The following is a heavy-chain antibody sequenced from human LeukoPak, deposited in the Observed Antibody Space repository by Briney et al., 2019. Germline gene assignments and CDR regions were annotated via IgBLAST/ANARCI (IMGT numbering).Heavy chain of an antibody. J-gene: IGHJ5*02. CDR1: GGSFSGYY. D-gene: IGHD3-10*01. V-gene: IGHV4-34*01. CDR3: ARGLLGWFDP. CDR2: INHSGST. Sequence: SETLSLTCAVYGGSFSGYYWSWIRQPPGKGLEWIGEINHSGSTNYNPSLKSRVTISVDRSKNQFSLKLSSVTAADTAVYYCARGLLGWFDPWGQGTLVTVSS.